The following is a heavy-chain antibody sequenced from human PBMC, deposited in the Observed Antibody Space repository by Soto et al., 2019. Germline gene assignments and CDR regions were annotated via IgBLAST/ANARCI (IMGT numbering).Heavy chain of an antibody. CDR2: FIPLFGTP. V-gene: IGHV1-69*12. Sequence: QVQLVQSGAEVKKPGSSVKVSCRASGGTSGRYAFSWVRQAPGQGLEWMGGFIPLFGTPNYAQKFQGRVTITADETTSTAYMELSSLRYDDTAVYYCARGRFGSGNYYFDYWGQGTLVTVSS. CDR3: ARGRFGSGNYYFDY. CDR1: GGTSGRYA. D-gene: IGHD3-10*01. J-gene: IGHJ4*02.